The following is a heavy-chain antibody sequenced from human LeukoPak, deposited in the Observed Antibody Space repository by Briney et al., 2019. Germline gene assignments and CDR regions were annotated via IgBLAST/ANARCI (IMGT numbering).Heavy chain of an antibody. CDR1: GYTFTGYY. Sequence: ASVKVSCKASGYTFTGYYMHWVRQAPGQGLEWMGWINPNSGGTNYAQKFQGRVTMTRDTSISTAYMELSRLRSDDTAVYYCARGRSGWSGVFDYWGQGTLATVSS. D-gene: IGHD6-19*01. V-gene: IGHV1-2*02. CDR2: INPNSGGT. J-gene: IGHJ4*02. CDR3: ARGRSGWSGVFDY.